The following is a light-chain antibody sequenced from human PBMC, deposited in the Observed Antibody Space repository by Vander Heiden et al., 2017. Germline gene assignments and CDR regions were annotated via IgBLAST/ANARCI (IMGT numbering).Light chain of an antibody. CDR3: RQSLEAPKT. CDR2: LGF. CDR1: QSLLYSNGYTY. Sequence: DIVITQSPLSLPVTPGKPASISCRSSQSLLYSNGYTYLDWYLQKPGQSPQLLIYLGFNRASGVPDRFSGSGSGTHFTLKISRVEAEDVGVYYCRQSLEAPKTFGQGTKVEIK. J-gene: IGKJ1*01. V-gene: IGKV2-28*01.